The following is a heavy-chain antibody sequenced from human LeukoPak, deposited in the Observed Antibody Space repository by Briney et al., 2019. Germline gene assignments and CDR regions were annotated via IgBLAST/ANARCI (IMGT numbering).Heavy chain of an antibody. D-gene: IGHD2-21*01. Sequence: SETLSLTCTVSGGSISSGDYYWSWIRQPPGKGLKWIGYIYYSGSTYYNPSLKSRVTISVDTSKNQFSLKLSSATAADTAVYYCARVPRAYLALDLWGRGTLVTVSS. V-gene: IGHV4-30-4*01. CDR2: IYYSGST. J-gene: IGHJ2*01. CDR1: GGSISSGDYY. CDR3: ARVPRAYLALDL.